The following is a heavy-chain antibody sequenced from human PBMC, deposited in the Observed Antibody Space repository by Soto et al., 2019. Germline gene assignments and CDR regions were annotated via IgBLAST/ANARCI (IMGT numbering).Heavy chain of an antibody. CDR3: ARVGRFLELGEDY. Sequence: SETLSLTCTVSGGSISSYYWSWIRQPPGKGLEWIGYIYYSGSTNYNPSLKSRVTISVDTSKNQFSLKLSSVTAADTAVYYCARVGRFLELGEDYWGQGTLVTVSS. V-gene: IGHV4-59*01. CDR2: IYYSGST. J-gene: IGHJ4*02. CDR1: GGSISSYY. D-gene: IGHD3-3*01.